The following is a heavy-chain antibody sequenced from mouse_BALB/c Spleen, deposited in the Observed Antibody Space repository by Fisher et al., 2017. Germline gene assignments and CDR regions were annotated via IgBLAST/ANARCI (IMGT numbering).Heavy chain of an antibody. Sequence: RFTISRDNARNILYLQMSSLRSEDTAMYYCARLGYGSSYPGAMDYWGQGTSVTVSS. J-gene: IGHJ4*01. V-gene: IGHV5-6-5*01. CDR3: ARLGYGSSYPGAMDY. D-gene: IGHD1-1*01.